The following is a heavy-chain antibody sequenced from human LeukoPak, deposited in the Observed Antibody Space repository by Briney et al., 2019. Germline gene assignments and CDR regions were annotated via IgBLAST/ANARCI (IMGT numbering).Heavy chain of an antibody. CDR1: GYTFTGYY. CDR3: ARVTYSGSYYFLDY. J-gene: IGHJ4*02. V-gene: IGHV1-2*02. Sequence: VSVKVSCKASGYTFTGYYMHWVRQAPGQGLEWMGWINPNSGGTNYAQKFQGRVTMTRDTSISTAYMELSRLRSDDTAVYYCARVTYSGSYYFLDYWGQGTLVTVSS. CDR2: INPNSGGT. D-gene: IGHD1-26*01.